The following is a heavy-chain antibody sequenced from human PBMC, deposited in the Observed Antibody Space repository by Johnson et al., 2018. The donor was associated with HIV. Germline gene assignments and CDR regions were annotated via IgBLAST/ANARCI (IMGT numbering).Heavy chain of an antibody. Sequence: EKLVESGGGLVKPGGSLRLSCAASGFTFSNAWMSWVRQAPGKGPVWVARIYNDGSRTTYADSVRGRFTISRDNAKYTVDLQMNSLRVEDTAVYYCAKESETYGGNIGFEHPFDIWGQGTMVTVSS. V-gene: IGHV3-74*03. CDR2: IYNDGSRT. CDR3: AKESETYGGNIGFEHPFDI. J-gene: IGHJ3*02. D-gene: IGHD4-23*01. CDR1: GFTFSNAW.